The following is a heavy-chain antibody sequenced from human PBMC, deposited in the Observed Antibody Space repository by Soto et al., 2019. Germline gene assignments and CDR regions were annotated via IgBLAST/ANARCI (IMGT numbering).Heavy chain of an antibody. CDR1: GYSFTSYW. CDR3: ETTILPGYYYYGMDV. V-gene: IGHV5-51*01. J-gene: IGHJ6*02. Sequence: PGESLKISCKGSGYSFTSYWIGWVRQMPGKGLEWMGIIYPGDSDTRYSPSFQGQVTISADKSISTAYLQWSSLKASDTAMYYCETTILPGYYYYGMDVCGQGPTVTIYS. CDR2: IYPGDSDT. D-gene: IGHD3-9*01.